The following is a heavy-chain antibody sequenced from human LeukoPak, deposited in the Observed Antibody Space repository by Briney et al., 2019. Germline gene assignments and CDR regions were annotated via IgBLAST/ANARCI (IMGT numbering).Heavy chain of an antibody. CDR2: ISDSGGST. J-gene: IGHJ4*02. Sequence: GGSLRLSCSVSGFTFNSYAMTWVRQAPGKGLEWVSGISDSGGSTYYADSVKGRFTISRDNFKNTLYLQMNSLRAEDTAVYYCAKDGDGYNPFDYWGQGTLVTVSS. CDR3: AKDGDGYNPFDY. CDR1: GFTFNSYA. D-gene: IGHD5-24*01. V-gene: IGHV3-23*01.